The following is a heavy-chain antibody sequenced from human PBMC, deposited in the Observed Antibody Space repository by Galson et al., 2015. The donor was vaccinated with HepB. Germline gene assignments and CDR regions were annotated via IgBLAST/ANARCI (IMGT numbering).Heavy chain of an antibody. J-gene: IGHJ5*01. Sequence: SVKVSCKASPYTFTKYYIHWVRQAPGQGLQWVGWINPNSVRTNYAPILQDRVTMSRDTSINTVYMDLSSLRSDDSAIYFCARAVVPAPPSDSWGQGTLVTVSS. V-gene: IGHV1-2*02. D-gene: IGHD2-2*01. CDR3: ARAVVPAPPSDS. CDR1: PYTFTKYY. CDR2: INPNSVRT.